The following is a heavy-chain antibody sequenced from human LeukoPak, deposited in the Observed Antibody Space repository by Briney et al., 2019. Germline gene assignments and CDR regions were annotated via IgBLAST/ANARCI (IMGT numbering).Heavy chain of an antibody. CDR2: IIPTFGTA. D-gene: IGHD3-10*01. CDR1: GCTFSSYA. J-gene: IGHJ6*04. V-gene: IGHV1-69*13. CDR3: ARGVTMVRGVISNNYYYYYGMDV. Sequence: SVKVSCKASGCTFSSYAISWVRQAPGQGLEWMGGIIPTFGTANYAQKFQGRFTITADESKSTAYMELSSLRFEDTAVYYCARGVTMVRGVISNNYYYYYGMDVWGKGTTVTVSS.